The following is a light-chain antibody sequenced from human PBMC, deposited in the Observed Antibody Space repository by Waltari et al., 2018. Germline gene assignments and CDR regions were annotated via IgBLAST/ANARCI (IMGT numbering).Light chain of an antibody. V-gene: IGLV2-14*03. CDR1: RSAVGGYTY. J-gene: IGLJ1*01. CDR3: SSYTTTSTRV. CDR2: DVS. Sequence: QSALTQPASVSGAPGQSITISCIGTRSAVGGYTYVSWFQQHPGKAPKLIIADVSNRPSGVSNRYSGSKSGNTASLTISGLQAEDEAEYWCSSYTTTSTRVFGTGTKVTVL.